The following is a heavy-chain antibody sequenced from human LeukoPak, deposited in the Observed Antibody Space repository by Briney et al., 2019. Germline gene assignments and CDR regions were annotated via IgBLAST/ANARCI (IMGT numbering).Heavy chain of an antibody. CDR1: GFSFSSYQ. V-gene: IGHV3-48*03. CDR2: ISDDDTTI. Sequence: GSLKISCTGSGFSFSSYQMNWVRQAPGKGLEWVSHISDDDTTIYYADSVKGRFTISRDDAKSSLYLEMKSLRAEDTAIYYCARGHGTSWFPFDSWGQGTLVTVSS. D-gene: IGHD6-13*01. J-gene: IGHJ4*02. CDR3: ARGHGTSWFPFDS.